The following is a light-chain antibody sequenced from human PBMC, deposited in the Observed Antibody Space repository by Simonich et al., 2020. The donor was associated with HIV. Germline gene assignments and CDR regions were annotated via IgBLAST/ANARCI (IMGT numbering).Light chain of an antibody. V-gene: IGLV1-40*01. J-gene: IGLJ3*02. CDR3: AAWDDSLNWV. Sequence: QSVLTQPPSVSGAPGQRVTISCTGSSSNIGAGSDVHWYQQLPGTAPKLLIYGNSNRPSGVPDRFSGSKSGTSASLAISGLRSEDEAAYYCAAWDDSLNWVFGGGTKLTVL. CDR2: GNS. CDR1: SSNIGAGSD.